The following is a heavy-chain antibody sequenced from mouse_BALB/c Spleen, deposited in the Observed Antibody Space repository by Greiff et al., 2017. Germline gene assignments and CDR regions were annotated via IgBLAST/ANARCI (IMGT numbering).Heavy chain of an antibody. V-gene: IGHV5-17*02. CDR1: GFTFSSFG. Sequence: EVKLVESGGGLVQPGGSRKLSCAASGFTFSSFGMHWVRQAPEKGLEWVAYISSGSSTIYYADTVKGRFTISRDNPKNTLFLQMTSLRSEVTAMYYCARGGSSCGAMDYWGQGTSVTVSS. D-gene: IGHD1-1*01. CDR3: ARGGSSCGAMDY. CDR2: ISSGSSTI. J-gene: IGHJ4*01.